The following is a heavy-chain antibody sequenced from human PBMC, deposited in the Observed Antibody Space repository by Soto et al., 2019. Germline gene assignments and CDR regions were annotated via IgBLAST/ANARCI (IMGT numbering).Heavy chain of an antibody. CDR3: AKGKKDYSSSSVDY. Sequence: PGGSLRLSCAASGFTFDDYAMHWVRQAPGKGLEWVSGISWNSGSIGYADSVKGRFTISRDNAKNSLYLQMNSLRAEDTALYYCAKGKKDYSSSSVDYWGQGTLVTVSS. J-gene: IGHJ4*02. CDR1: GFTFDDYA. D-gene: IGHD6-6*01. V-gene: IGHV3-9*01. CDR2: ISWNSGSI.